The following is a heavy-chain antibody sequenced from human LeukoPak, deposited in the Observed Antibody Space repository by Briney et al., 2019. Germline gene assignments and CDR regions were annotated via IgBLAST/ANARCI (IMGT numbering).Heavy chain of an antibody. CDR1: GFTFSSYG. D-gene: IGHD2-8*01. V-gene: IGHV3-21*01. CDR3: ARESVWAFDI. Sequence: PGGSLRLSCAASGFTFSSYGMNWVRQAPGKGLEWVSSISSSSSYIYYADSVKGRFTISRDNAKNSLYLQMNSLRAEDTAVYYCARESVWAFDIWGQGTMVTVSS. CDR2: ISSSSSYI. J-gene: IGHJ3*02.